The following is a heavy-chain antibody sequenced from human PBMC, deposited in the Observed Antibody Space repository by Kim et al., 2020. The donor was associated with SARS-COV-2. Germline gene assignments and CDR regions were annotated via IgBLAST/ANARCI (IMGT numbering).Heavy chain of an antibody. CDR3: ARATAGYDSSGYYYAY. J-gene: IGHJ4*02. D-gene: IGHD3-22*01. V-gene: IGHV1-69*02. Sequence: SVKVSCKASGGTFSSYTISWVRQAPGQGLEWMGRIIPILGIANYAQKFQGRVTITADKSTSTAYMELSSLRSEDTAVYYCARATAGYDSSGYYYAYWGQGTLVTVSS. CDR2: IIPILGIA. CDR1: GGTFSSYT.